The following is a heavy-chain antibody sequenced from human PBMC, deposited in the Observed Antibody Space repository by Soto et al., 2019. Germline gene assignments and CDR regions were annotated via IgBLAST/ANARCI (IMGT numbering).Heavy chain of an antibody. D-gene: IGHD3-10*01. J-gene: IGHJ6*02. CDR1: GGSISSYY. CDR3: AAGITMVRGVIIMNYGMDV. V-gene: IGHV4-4*07. CDR2: IYTSGST. Sequence: SETLSLTCTVSGGSISSYYWSWIRQPAGKGLEWIGRIYTSGSTNYNPSLKSRVTMSVDTSKNQFSLKLSSVTAADTAVYYCAAGITMVRGVIIMNYGMDVWGQATTVTVSS.